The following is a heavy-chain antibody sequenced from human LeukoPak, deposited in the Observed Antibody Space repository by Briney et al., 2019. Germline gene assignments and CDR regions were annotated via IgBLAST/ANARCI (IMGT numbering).Heavy chain of an antibody. Sequence: GGSLRLSRAASGFTFSSYWMHWVRQAPGKGLVWVSRINSDGSSTSYADSVKGRFTISRDNAKNTLYLQMNSLRAEDTAVYYCARDGDYGDRFDYWGQGTLVTVSS. J-gene: IGHJ4*02. V-gene: IGHV3-74*01. D-gene: IGHD4-17*01. CDR2: INSDGSST. CDR3: ARDGDYGDRFDY. CDR1: GFTFSSYW.